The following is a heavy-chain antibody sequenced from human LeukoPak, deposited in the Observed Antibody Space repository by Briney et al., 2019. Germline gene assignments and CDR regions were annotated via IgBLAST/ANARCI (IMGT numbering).Heavy chain of an antibody. CDR1: GFTFSSYW. CDR2: ISGSGGST. CDR3: VKDQAGIAAASYFQH. V-gene: IGHV3-23*01. Sequence: GGSLRLSCAASGFTFSSYWMHWVRQAPGKGLEWVSAISGSGGSTYYADSVKGRFTISRDNSKNTLYLQMNSLRAEDTAVYYCVKDQAGIAAASYFQHWGQGTLVTVSS. D-gene: IGHD6-13*01. J-gene: IGHJ1*01.